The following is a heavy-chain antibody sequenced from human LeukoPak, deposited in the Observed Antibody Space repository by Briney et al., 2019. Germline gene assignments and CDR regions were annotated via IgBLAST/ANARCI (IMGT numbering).Heavy chain of an antibody. J-gene: IGHJ4*02. V-gene: IGHV3-30-3*01. D-gene: IGHD6-13*01. Sequence: GGSLRLSCAASGFTVSSNYMSWVRQAPGKGLEWVAVISYDGSNKYYADSVKGRFTISRDNSKNTLYLQMNSLRAEDTAVYYCAREGGSSWSFDYWGQGTLVTVSS. CDR1: GFTVSSNY. CDR3: AREGGSSWSFDY. CDR2: ISYDGSNK.